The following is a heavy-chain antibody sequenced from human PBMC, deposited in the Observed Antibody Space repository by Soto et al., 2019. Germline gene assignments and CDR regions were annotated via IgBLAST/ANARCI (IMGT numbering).Heavy chain of an antibody. CDR1: GFSLSTSGMR. V-gene: IGHV2-70*04. CDR3: ARKAMYSSGWYALDY. J-gene: IGHJ4*02. D-gene: IGHD6-19*01. CDR2: IDWDDDK. Sequence: SGPTLVNPTQTLTLTCTFSGFSLSTSGMRVSWIRQPPGKALEWLARIDWDDDKFYSTSLKARLTISKDTSKNQVVPTMTNMDPVDTATYYCARKAMYSSGWYALDYWGQGTLVTVS.